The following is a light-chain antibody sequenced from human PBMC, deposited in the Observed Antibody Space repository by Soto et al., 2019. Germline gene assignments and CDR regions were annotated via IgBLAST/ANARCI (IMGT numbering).Light chain of an antibody. CDR1: QSVGSNY. J-gene: IGKJ2*01. Sequence: EIVLTQSPGTLSLSPGERATLSCRASQSVGSNYFAWYQQKPGQAPRLLIYGASSRATGIPDRFSGSGSGTDFTLTISRVEPEDFAVYYCQHYGRSAYTFGQGTTLEIK. CDR2: GAS. V-gene: IGKV3-20*01. CDR3: QHYGRSAYT.